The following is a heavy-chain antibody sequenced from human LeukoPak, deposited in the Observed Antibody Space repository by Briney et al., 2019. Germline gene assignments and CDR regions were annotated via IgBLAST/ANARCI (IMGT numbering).Heavy chain of an antibody. CDR2: PKSKTNGVTT. CDR1: AFTFSNAY. Sequence: PGGSLRLSCAASAFTFSNAYMRWVRPAPGEGLEWVGRPKSKTNGVTTGYAAPVKGRITISRNDSKNTLYLQMNSLKTEDTAVYYRPTGGIRSWYTLGYYYYGIDVWGQGTTVTVSS. V-gene: IGHV3-15*01. J-gene: IGHJ6*02. CDR3: PTGGIRSWYTLGYYYYGIDV. D-gene: IGHD2-2*02.